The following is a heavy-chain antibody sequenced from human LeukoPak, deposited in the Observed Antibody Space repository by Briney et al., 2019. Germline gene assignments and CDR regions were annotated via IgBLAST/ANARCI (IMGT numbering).Heavy chain of an antibody. CDR1: GFTFSTAW. Sequence: PGGSLRISCAASGFTFSTAWMSWVRQAPGKGLEWVGRIKSKNVGGKTEFTAPVKGRFTISRDDSKNTVYLQMNSLRTEDTAVYYCITEYYGSAMYWGQGALVTVSS. CDR3: ITEYYGSAMY. V-gene: IGHV3-15*01. J-gene: IGHJ4*02. CDR2: IKSKNVGGKT. D-gene: IGHD3-10*01.